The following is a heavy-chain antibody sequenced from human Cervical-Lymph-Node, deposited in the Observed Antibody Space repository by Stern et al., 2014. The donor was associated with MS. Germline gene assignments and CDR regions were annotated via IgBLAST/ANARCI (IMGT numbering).Heavy chain of an antibody. CDR2: IFPVFGTP. V-gene: IGHV1-69*01. CDR3: ALSSETSDRWYSLGYDL. J-gene: IGHJ5*02. D-gene: IGHD6-13*01. CDR1: GGTFSKFP. Sequence: VQLVQSGAEVTKPGSSVKVSCKASGGTFSKFPSSWVRQAPGQGLEWMGGIFPVFGTPTYAPEFRGMVTITSEVSTSTVYRELSSLRSDDTAVYYCALSSETSDRWYSLGYDLWGQGTLVTVSS.